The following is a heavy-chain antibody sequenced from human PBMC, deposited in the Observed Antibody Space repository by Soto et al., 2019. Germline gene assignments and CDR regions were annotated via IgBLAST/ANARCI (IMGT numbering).Heavy chain of an antibody. J-gene: IGHJ4*02. CDR3: ARGKAVKLDY. D-gene: IGHD6-19*01. V-gene: IGHV1-3*04. Sequence: QVHLLQSGAEVKKPGASVKVSCETSGYTFTEYPIHWVRQAPGQGLEWMGWIDTGNGKPRSSPRFQGRVTFSRDTSADTVSMHLRSLTSDDTAMYFCARGKAVKLDYWGQGTLVTVSS. CDR2: IDTGNGKP. CDR1: GYTFTEYP.